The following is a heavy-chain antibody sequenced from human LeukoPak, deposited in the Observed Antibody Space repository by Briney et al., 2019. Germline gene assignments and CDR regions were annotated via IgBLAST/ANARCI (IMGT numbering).Heavy chain of an antibody. CDR2: IIPIFGTA. Sequence: ASVKVSCKASGGTFSSYAISGVRQAPGQGLEWMGGIIPIFGTANYAQKFQGRVTITTDESTSTAYMELSSLRSEDTAVYYCAREGHSSGCYYFDYWGQGTLVTVSS. D-gene: IGHD6-19*01. CDR3: AREGHSSGCYYFDY. J-gene: IGHJ4*02. V-gene: IGHV1-69*05. CDR1: GGTFSSYA.